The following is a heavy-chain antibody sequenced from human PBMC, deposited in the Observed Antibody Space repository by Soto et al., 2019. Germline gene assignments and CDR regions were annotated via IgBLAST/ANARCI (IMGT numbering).Heavy chain of an antibody. CDR2: IYYSENT. V-gene: IGHV4-30-4*01. J-gene: IGHJ4*02. D-gene: IGHD3-22*01. Sequence: SETLSLTCTVSGVSISSGDYYWSGIRHTPGKGLEWIGYIYYSENTYYNPSLKSRVAISGDTSKNQFSLKLSSVTAADTAVYYCARRVQDGGRFYYVDYCGQGILVTVSS. CDR1: GVSISSGDYY. CDR3: ARRVQDGGRFYYVDY.